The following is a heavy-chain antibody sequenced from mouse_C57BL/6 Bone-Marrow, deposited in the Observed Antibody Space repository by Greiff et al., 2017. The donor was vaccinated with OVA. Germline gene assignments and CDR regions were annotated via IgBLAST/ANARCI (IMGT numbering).Heavy chain of an antibody. Sequence: LVESGAELVRPGTSVKMSCKASGYTFTNYWIGWAKQRPGHGLEWIGDIYPGGGYTNYNEKFKGKATLTADKSSSTAYMQFSSLTSEDSAIYYCAREGYSNDYAMDYWGRGTSVTVSS. CDR3: AREGYSNDYAMDY. CDR2: IYPGGGYT. J-gene: IGHJ4*01. V-gene: IGHV1-63*01. CDR1: GYTFTNYW. D-gene: IGHD2-5*01.